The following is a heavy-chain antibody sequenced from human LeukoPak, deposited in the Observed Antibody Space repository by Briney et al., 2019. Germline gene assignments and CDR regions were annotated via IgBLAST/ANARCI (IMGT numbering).Heavy chain of an antibody. CDR1: GGSISSSSYH. CDR2: IYYSGST. Sequence: SETLSLTCTVSGGSISSSSYHWGWIRQPPGKGLEWIGSIYYSGSTYYNPSLKSRVTISVDTSKNQFSLKLSSVTAADTAVYYCARPLGGATPVDYYFDYWGQGTLVTVSS. J-gene: IGHJ4*02. V-gene: IGHV4-39*01. CDR3: ARPLGGATPVDYYFDY. D-gene: IGHD1-26*01.